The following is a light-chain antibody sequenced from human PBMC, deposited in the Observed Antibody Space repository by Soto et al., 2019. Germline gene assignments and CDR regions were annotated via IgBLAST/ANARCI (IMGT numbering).Light chain of an antibody. V-gene: IGKV3-11*01. Sequence: EIVLTQSPATLSLSPGERATLSCRASQTVIRFLAWYQQKPGQAPRLLIYDTSNRATGIPARFSGSGSETDFTLTISSLEPEDFAVYYCQQRTNWPPFTFGPGTKVEIK. J-gene: IGKJ3*01. CDR1: QTVIRF. CDR3: QQRTNWPPFT. CDR2: DTS.